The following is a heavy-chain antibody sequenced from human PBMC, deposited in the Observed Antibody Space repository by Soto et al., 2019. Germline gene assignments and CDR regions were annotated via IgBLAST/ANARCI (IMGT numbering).Heavy chain of an antibody. CDR1: GYTFTNYD. J-gene: IGHJ6*02. V-gene: IGHV1-18*01. Sequence: QVHLVQSGAEVKKPGASVKVSCKASGYTFTNYDINWVRQAPGQGLEWMGWISTYTGNTNYAQKLQGRVTMTTDTXTXTXXMELRSLRPDDTAVYYCARGYYYGSGRPTPGGMDVWGQGTAVTVSS. CDR3: ARGYYYGSGRPTPGGMDV. D-gene: IGHD3-10*01. CDR2: ISTYTGNT.